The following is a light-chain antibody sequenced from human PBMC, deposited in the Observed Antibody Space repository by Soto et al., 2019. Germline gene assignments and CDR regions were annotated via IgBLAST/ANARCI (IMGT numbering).Light chain of an antibody. J-gene: IGKJ1*01. V-gene: IGKV2-30*01. CDR2: KVS. CDR3: MQGTHWPPRT. CDR1: RSLLYRGDGNTY. Sequence: DVVMTQSPLSLAVTLGQPASISCSSSRSLLYRGDGNTYLSWFQQRPGQSPRRLIYKVSNRDSGVPDRFSGSGADTEFTLKISRVEAEDVGVYYCMQGTHWPPRTFGQGTKVEIK.